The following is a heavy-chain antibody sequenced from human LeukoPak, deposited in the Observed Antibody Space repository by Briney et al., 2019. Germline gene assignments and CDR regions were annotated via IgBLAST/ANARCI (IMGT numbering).Heavy chain of an antibody. D-gene: IGHD2-15*01. CDR2: IIPIFGTA. Sequence: SVKVSCTASGGTFSSYAISWVRQAPGQGLEWMGGIIPIFGTANYAQKFQGRVTITADKSTSTAYMELSSLRSEDTAVYYCAISGMAKYSLPSFDYWGQGTLVTVSS. V-gene: IGHV1-69*06. CDR3: AISGMAKYSLPSFDY. CDR1: GGTFSSYA. J-gene: IGHJ4*02.